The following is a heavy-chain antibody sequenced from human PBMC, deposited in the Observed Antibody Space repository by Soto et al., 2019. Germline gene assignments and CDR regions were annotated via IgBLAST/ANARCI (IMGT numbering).Heavy chain of an antibody. J-gene: IGHJ4*02. Sequence: PSETLSLTCTVSGGSISSYYWSWIRQPPGKGLEWIGYIYYSGSTNYNPSLKSRVTISVDTSKNQFSLKLSPVTAADTAVYYCARVNSSGWFGGSYYFDYWGQGTLVTVSS. V-gene: IGHV4-59*01. D-gene: IGHD6-19*01. CDR2: IYYSGST. CDR3: ARVNSSGWFGGSYYFDY. CDR1: GGSISSYY.